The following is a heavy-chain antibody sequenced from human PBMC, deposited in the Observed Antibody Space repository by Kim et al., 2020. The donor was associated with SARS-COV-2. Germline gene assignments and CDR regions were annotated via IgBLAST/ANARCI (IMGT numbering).Heavy chain of an antibody. D-gene: IGHD2-15*01. CDR1: GFTFDDYA. Sequence: GGSLRLSCAASGFTFDDYAMHWVRQAPGKGLEWVSGISWNSGSIGYADSVKGRFTISRDNAKNSLYLQMNSLRAEDTALYYCAKDRGVVTYYYYGMDVWG. CDR2: ISWNSGSI. V-gene: IGHV3-9*01. J-gene: IGHJ6*01. CDR3: AKDRGVVTYYYYGMDV.